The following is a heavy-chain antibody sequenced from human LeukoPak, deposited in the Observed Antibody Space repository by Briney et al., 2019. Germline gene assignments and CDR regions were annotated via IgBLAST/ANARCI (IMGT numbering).Heavy chain of an antibody. CDR1: GFTFNSYS. D-gene: IGHD3-9*01. CDR3: ANYYDILTGYFPLDY. V-gene: IGHV3-23*01. Sequence: PGGSLRLSCAASGFTFNSYSMNWVRQTPGKGLEWVSAISGSGGSTYYADSVKGRFTISRDNSKNTLYLQMNSLRAEDTAVYYCANYYDILTGYFPLDYWGQGTLVTVSS. J-gene: IGHJ4*02. CDR2: ISGSGGST.